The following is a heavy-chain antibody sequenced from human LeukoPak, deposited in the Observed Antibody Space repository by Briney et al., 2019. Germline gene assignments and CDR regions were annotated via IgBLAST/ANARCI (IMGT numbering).Heavy chain of an antibody. V-gene: IGHV3-23*01. CDR1: GFTFSTFA. CDR3: ATYRQVLLPFET. D-gene: IGHD2-8*02. Sequence: GGSLRLSCAASGFTFSTFAMIWVRQRPGKGLERVSSIFPSGGEIHYADSVRGRFTISRDNSKSTLSLQMNSLRAEDTAIYYCATYRQVLLPFETWGQGTLVTVSS. J-gene: IGHJ5*02. CDR2: IFPSGGEI.